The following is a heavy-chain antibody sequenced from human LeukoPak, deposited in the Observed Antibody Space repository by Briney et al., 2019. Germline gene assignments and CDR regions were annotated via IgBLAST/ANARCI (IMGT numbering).Heavy chain of an antibody. Sequence: SETLSLTCTVSGGSISSYYWSWIRQPPGKGLEWIGYIYYSGSTNYNPSLKSRVTISVDTSKNQFSLKLSSVTAADTAVYYCARGDYDILEDPYGMDVWGQGTTVTVSS. CDR2: IYYSGST. V-gene: IGHV4-59*01. CDR3: ARGDYDILEDPYGMDV. CDR1: GGSISSYY. D-gene: IGHD3-9*01. J-gene: IGHJ6*02.